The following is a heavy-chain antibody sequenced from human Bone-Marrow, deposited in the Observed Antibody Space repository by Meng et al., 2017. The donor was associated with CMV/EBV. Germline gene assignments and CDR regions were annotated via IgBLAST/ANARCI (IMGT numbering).Heavy chain of an antibody. D-gene: IGHD1-26*01. CDR2: ITANGDTA. CDR3: ADPPNVGF. Sequence: LRLACVASGLTFDTYQMSWVRQAPGRGLEWVSTITANGDTAFYADSVRGRFTISRDNTKSTLSLQMDSLRVEDTAIYYCADPPNVGFWGQGTLVTVSS. CDR1: GLTFDTYQ. V-gene: IGHV3-23*01. J-gene: IGHJ4*02.